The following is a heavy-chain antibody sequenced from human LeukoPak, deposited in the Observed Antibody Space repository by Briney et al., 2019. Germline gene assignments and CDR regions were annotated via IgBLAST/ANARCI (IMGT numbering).Heavy chain of an antibody. CDR3: TRSSRLGGWFDP. CDR1: GYSISSGYY. Sequence: SETLSLTCTVSGYSISSGYYWAWIRQPPGKGLEWIGSIYYSGSTYYNPSLKSRVTISVDTSKNQFSLKLSSVTAADTAVYYCTRSSRLGGWFDPWGQGTLVTVSS. CDR2: IYYSGST. V-gene: IGHV4-38-2*02. J-gene: IGHJ5*02. D-gene: IGHD6-13*01.